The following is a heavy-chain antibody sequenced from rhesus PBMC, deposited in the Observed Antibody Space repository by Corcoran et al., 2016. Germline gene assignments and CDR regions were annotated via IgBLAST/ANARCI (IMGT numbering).Heavy chain of an antibody. Sequence: QVQLQESGPGLVKPSETLSLTCVVSGGSFSSNWWSWIRQSPGKGLEWIGEVNGNSGSPNYIPSLKGLGTISKASSKSQFSLRLNSVTAADTAVYYCVKPSYDTGWSDYWGQGVLVTVSS. CDR2: VNGNSGSP. D-gene: IGHD6-37*01. J-gene: IGHJ4*01. CDR1: GGSFSSNW. V-gene: IGHV4-80*01. CDR3: VKPSYDTGWSDY.